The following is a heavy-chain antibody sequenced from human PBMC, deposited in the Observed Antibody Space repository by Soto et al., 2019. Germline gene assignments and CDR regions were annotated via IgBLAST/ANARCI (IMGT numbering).Heavy chain of an antibody. J-gene: IGHJ4*02. D-gene: IGHD3-10*01. V-gene: IGHV1-18*01. CDR2: ISAYNGNT. Sequence: QVQLVQSGAEVKKPGASVKVSCKASGYTFTSYGISWVRQAPGQGLEWMGWISAYNGNTNYAQKLQGRVTMTTDTSNSTAYTELRSLRSDDTAVYYCARDLIWFGELRIMGYCGQGTLVTVSS. CDR1: GYTFTSYG. CDR3: ARDLIWFGELRIMGY.